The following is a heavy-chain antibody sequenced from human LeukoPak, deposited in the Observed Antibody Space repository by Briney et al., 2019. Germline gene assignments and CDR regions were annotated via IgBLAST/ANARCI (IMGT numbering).Heavy chain of an antibody. CDR1: GYTFINYG. J-gene: IGHJ6*02. V-gene: IGHV1-18*01. Sequence: ASVKVSCTASGYTFINYGISWVRQTPGQGLAWMGWISTYNGHTNYEEKLQGRVTMTTDTSTNTAYMELRSLRSDDTAVYYCAREVVIEPAVAYYYYGMDVWGQGTTVTVSS. D-gene: IGHD1-14*01. CDR2: ISTYNGHT. CDR3: AREVVIEPAVAYYYYGMDV.